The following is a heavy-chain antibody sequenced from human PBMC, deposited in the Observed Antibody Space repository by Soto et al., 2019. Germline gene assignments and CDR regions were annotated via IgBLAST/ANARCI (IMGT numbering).Heavy chain of an antibody. V-gene: IGHV4-34*01. CDR1: GGSFSGYY. CDR3: ARGLTPYAYFDY. CDR2: INHSGST. Sequence: SETLSLTCAVYGGSFSGYYWSWIRQPPGKGLEWIGEINHSGSTNYNPSLKSRVTISVDTSKNQFSLKLSSVTAADTAVYYCARGLTPYAYFDYWGQGTLVTVSS. J-gene: IGHJ4*02. D-gene: IGHD2-2*01.